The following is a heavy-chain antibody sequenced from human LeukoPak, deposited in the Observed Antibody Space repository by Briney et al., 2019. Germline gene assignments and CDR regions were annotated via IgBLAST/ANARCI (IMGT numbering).Heavy chain of an antibody. CDR2: IYPGDSDT. CDR3: ARLRDSKNWFDP. CDR1: GYTFTSYW. V-gene: IGHV5-51*01. J-gene: IGHJ5*02. Sequence: GESLEISCWGSGYTFTSYWIGWVRHMPGKGLELLGIIYPGDSDTRYSPSFQGQVTISADKSISTAYRQWSSLKASDTAMYYCARLRDSKNWFDPWGEGTLVTVSS. D-gene: IGHD3-22*01.